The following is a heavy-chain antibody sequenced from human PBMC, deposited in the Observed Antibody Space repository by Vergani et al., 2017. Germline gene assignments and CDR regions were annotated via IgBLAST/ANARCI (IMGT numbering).Heavy chain of an antibody. V-gene: IGHV3-33*01. J-gene: IGHJ6*03. CDR1: GFTFNQYG. Sequence: QVQLVESGGGVVQPGRSLRLSCAASGFTFNQYGMHWVRQAPGKGLEWVAVTWYDGNNKQYADSVKGRFTISRDNSKSTLYLQMNSLRAEDTAVYYCARAHYDFWSGYLNYYYYYMDVWGKGTTVTVSS. D-gene: IGHD3-3*01. CDR2: TWYDGNNK. CDR3: ARAHYDFWSGYLNYYYYYMDV.